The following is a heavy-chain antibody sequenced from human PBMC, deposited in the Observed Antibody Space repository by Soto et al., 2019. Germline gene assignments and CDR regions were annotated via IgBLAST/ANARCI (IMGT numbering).Heavy chain of an antibody. CDR2: IYQSGST. D-gene: IGHD4-4*01. Sequence: KTSETLSLTCAVSGGSISSGGYSWSWIRQPPGKGLEWIGYIYQSGSTYYNPSLKSRVTISVDRSRNQFSLKLSSVTAADTAVYFCATQSYSNSGAYYYYAMDVWGQGTTVTVS. J-gene: IGHJ6*02. V-gene: IGHV4-30-2*01. CDR1: GGSISSGGYS. CDR3: ATQSYSNSGAYYYYAMDV.